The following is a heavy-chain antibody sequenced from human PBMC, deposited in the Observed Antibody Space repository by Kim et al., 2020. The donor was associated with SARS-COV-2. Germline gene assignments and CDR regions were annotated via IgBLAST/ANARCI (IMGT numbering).Heavy chain of an antibody. CDR2: IYYSGST. CDR3: ARADSGSYVAFDI. D-gene: IGHD1-26*01. J-gene: IGHJ3*02. V-gene: IGHV4-59*01. Sequence: SETLSLTCTVSGGSISSYYWSWIRQPPGKGLEWIGYIYYSGSTNYNPSLKSRVTISVDTSKNQFSLKLSSVTAADTAVYYCARADSGSYVAFDIWGQGTMVTVSS. CDR1: GGSISSYY.